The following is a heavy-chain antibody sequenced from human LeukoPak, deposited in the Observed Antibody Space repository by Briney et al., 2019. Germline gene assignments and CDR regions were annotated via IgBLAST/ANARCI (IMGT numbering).Heavy chain of an antibody. CDR1: GGSISSYY. J-gene: IGHJ5*02. D-gene: IGHD3-10*01. CDR2: IYYSGST. V-gene: IGHV4-59*08. CDR3: ARHSCQLWFGELLCGWFDP. Sequence: SETLSLTCTVSGGSISSYYWSWIRQPPGKGLEWIGYIYYSGSTNYNPSLKSRVTISVDTSKNQFSLKLSSVTAADTAVYYCARHSCQLWFGELLCGWFDPWGQGTLVTVSS.